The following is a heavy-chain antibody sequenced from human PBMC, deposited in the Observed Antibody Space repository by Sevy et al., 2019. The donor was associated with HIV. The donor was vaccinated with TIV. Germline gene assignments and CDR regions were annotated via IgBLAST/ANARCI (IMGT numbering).Heavy chain of an antibody. J-gene: IGHJ6*03. Sequence: GGSLRLSCAASGFIFSTYSMNWVRQAPGKGLEWVSSVSSSSGYIYYADSVKGRFTISRDNAKNLLYQEMNSLRAEVTAVYFCARGHVVVPGAAPYYYYHMDVWGKGTTVTVSS. CDR2: VSSSSGYI. CDR3: ARGHVVVPGAAPYYYYHMDV. CDR1: GFIFSTYS. V-gene: IGHV3-21*01. D-gene: IGHD2-2*01.